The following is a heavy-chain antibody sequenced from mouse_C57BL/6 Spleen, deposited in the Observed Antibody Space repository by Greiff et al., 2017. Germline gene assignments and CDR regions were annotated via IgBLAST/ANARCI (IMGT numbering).Heavy chain of an antibody. CDR1: GFTFSSYT. V-gene: IGHV5-9*01. J-gene: IGHJ4*01. CDR3: ARRLYGSSLYAMDY. Sequence: EVQLQESGGGLVKPGGSLKLSCAASGFTFSSYTMSWVRQTPEKRLEWVATISGGGGNTYYPDSVMGRFTISRYNAKNTLYLQMSSLRSEDTALYYCARRLYGSSLYAMDYWGQGTSVTVSS. D-gene: IGHD1-1*01. CDR2: ISGGGGNT.